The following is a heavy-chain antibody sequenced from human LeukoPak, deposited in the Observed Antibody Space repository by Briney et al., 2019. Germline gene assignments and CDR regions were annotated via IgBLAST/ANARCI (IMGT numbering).Heavy chain of an antibody. J-gene: IGHJ4*02. V-gene: IGHV3-21*01. CDR3: ARDNVGATGCFDY. D-gene: IGHD1-26*01. CDR2: ISSSSSYI. CDR1: GFTFSSYS. Sequence: GGSLRLSCAASGFTFSSYSMSWVRQAPGKGLEWVSSISSSSSYIYYADSVKGRFTISRDNAKNSLYLQMNSLRAEDTAVYYCARDNVGATGCFDYWGQGTLVTVSS.